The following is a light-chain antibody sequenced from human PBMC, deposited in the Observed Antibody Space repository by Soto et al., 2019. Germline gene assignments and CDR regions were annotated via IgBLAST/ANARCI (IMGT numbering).Light chain of an antibody. J-gene: IGKJ1*01. CDR3: QQYKNYLT. CDR2: GAS. V-gene: IGKV1-5*01. CDR1: QSVSIW. Sequence: DIQMTQSPSTLSASVGDRVTFTCRDSQSVSIWLAWYQQKPSKAPKLLISGASTLESGVPSRFSGSGSGTEFTLTISSLQPDDFATYYCQQYKNYLTFGQGTKVDIK.